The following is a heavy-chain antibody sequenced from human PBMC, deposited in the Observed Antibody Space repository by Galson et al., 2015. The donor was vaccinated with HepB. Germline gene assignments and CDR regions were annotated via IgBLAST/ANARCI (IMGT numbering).Heavy chain of an antibody. V-gene: IGHV3-15*01. CDR3: TTGTLDYDYVWGPRHAFDI. CDR2: IKSKTDGGTT. Sequence: SLRLSCAASGFTFSNAWMSWVRQAPGKGLEWVGRIKSKTDGGTTDYAAPVKGRFTISRDDSKNTLYLQMNSLKTEDTAVYYCTTGTLDYDYVWGPRHAFDIWGQGTMVTVSS. D-gene: IGHD3-16*01. CDR1: GFTFSNAW. J-gene: IGHJ3*02.